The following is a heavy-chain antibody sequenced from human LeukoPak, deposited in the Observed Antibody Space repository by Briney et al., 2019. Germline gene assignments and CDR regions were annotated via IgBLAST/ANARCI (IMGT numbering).Heavy chain of an antibody. CDR1: GFTFSSHG. CDR2: IRRDGSNQ. V-gene: IGHV3-30*02. D-gene: IGHD3-3*01. CDR3: TKAYDSWIGSFYDY. J-gene: IGHJ4*02. Sequence: PWGSLRLSCAASGFTFSSHGMHWVRQAPGKGLEWVSFIRRDGSNQYYAESVKGRFTISRDNSKNTLDLQMGSLRVEDTAVYYCTKAYDSWIGSFYDYWGRGTQVTVSS.